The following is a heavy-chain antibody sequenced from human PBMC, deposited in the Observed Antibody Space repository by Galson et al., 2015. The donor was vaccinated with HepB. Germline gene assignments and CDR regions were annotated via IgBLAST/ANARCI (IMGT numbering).Heavy chain of an antibody. Sequence: SLRLSCAASGFSFSRYSMNWVRQAPGKGLEWVSYIRSSTSTVFYADSVQGRFSISRDSAKNSLYLQMNSLRAEDTAVYYCARDFVSYSGVFDYWGQGILVTGSS. V-gene: IGHV3-48*04. CDR2: IRSSTSTV. CDR3: ARDFVSYSGVFDY. CDR1: GFSFSRYS. D-gene: IGHD5-12*01. J-gene: IGHJ4*02.